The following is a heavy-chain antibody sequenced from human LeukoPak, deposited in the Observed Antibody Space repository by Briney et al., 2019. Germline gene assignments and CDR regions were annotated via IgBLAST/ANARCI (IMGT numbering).Heavy chain of an antibody. D-gene: IGHD3-22*01. CDR2: IYSSGKT. Sequence: PGGSLRLSCAVSGFIVSSNYMTWVRQAPGKGLECVSVIYSSGKTYYTDPVQGRFTISRDDSKNTLYLQMNNLRVEDTAVYYCARDPPSYDSSGYSFVPHYWGQGTLVTVSS. V-gene: IGHV3-53*01. J-gene: IGHJ4*02. CDR1: GFIVSSNY. CDR3: ARDPPSYDSSGYSFVPHY.